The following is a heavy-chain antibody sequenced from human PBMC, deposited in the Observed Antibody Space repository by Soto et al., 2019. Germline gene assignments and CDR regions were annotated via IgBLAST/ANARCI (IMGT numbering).Heavy chain of an antibody. D-gene: IGHD2-2*02. CDR2: ISSSSSTI. V-gene: IGHV3-48*02. CDR1: GFTFSSYS. Sequence: GGSLRLSCAASGFTFSSYSMNWVRQAPGKGLEWVSYISSSSSTIYYADSVKGRFTISRDNAKNSLYLQMNSLRDEDTAVYYCARGDIVVVPAAIGPYYYYYGMDVWGQGTTVTVSS. CDR3: ARGDIVVVPAAIGPYYYYYGMDV. J-gene: IGHJ6*02.